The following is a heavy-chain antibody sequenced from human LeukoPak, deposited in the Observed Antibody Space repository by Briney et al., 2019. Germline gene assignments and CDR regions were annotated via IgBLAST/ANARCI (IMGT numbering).Heavy chain of an antibody. CDR3: AKDNHGGIFAT. V-gene: IGHV3-23*01. D-gene: IGHD3-3*01. Sequence: PGESLRHSCAGSGFTFSAYGMSWVRQARGKGMEGVSHISATVRHTWYANGVQARFTISRTNSRDTVYPQMTSLRPENTARYICAKDNHGGIFATWGQGTLVTVSS. CDR2: ISATVRHT. CDR1: GFTFSAYG. J-gene: IGHJ5*02.